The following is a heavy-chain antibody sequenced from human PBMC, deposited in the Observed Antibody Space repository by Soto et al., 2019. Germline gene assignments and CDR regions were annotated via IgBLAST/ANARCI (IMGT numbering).Heavy chain of an antibody. V-gene: IGHV1-69*13. CDR1: VGTFSSYA. CDR2: IIPIFGTA. D-gene: IGHD1-7*01. CDR3: ARGPELRDYFDY. Sequence: SVKVSCKASVGTFSSYAISWVRQAPGQGLEWMGGIIPIFGTANYAQKFQGRVTITADESTSTAYMELSSLRSEDTAVYYCARGPELRDYFDYWGQGTLVTVSS. J-gene: IGHJ4*02.